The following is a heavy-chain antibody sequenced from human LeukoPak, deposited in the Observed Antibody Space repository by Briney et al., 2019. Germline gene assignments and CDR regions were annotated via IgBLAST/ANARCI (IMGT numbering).Heavy chain of an antibody. CDR2: IYYNRGT. CDR1: GGSISSYY. CDR3: ARHRYTSGWYAGFDY. V-gene: IGHV4-59*08. J-gene: IGHJ4*02. Sequence: KPSETLSLTCNVSGGSISSYYWSWIRQSPGKGLEWIGYIYYNRGTNYNPSLKSRVTISVDTSKNQFSLRLNSLTAADTAVYYCARHRYTSGWYAGFDYWGQGTLVTVSS. D-gene: IGHD6-19*01.